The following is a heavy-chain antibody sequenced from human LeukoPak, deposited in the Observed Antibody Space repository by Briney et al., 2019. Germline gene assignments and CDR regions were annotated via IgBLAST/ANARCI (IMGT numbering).Heavy chain of an antibody. Sequence: GGSLRLSCTASGFPFSNYWMHWVRQGPGKGLEWVSRIYSDGSSTTYADSVKGRFTISRDNAKNTLYLQMSSLRVDDTAVYYCARTFGSGRYPGDWFDPWAREPWSPSPQ. CDR1: GFPFSNYW. D-gene: IGHD6-19*01. V-gene: IGHV3-74*01. CDR2: IYSDGSST. CDR3: ARTFGSGRYPGDWFDP. J-gene: IGHJ5*02.